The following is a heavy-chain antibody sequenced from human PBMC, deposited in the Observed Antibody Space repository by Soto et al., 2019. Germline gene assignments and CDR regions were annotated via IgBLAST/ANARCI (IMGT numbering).Heavy chain of an antibody. V-gene: IGHV3-33*01. CDR1: GFTFSSYG. J-gene: IGHJ4*02. Sequence: QVQLVESGGGVVQPGRSLRLSCAAYGFTFSSYGMHWVRQSPGKGLEWVAVIWYDGSNKYYADSVKGRFTISRDNSKNTLYLQMNSLRAEDTAVYYCASLYCSSTSCYGGWGQGTLVTVSS. D-gene: IGHD2-2*01. CDR3: ASLYCSSTSCYGG. CDR2: IWYDGSNK.